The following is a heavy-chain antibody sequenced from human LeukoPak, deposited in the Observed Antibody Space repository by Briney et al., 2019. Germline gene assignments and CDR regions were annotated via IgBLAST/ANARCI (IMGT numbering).Heavy chain of an antibody. CDR1: GGSISSCY. D-gene: IGHD3-10*01. CDR2: IYYSGST. CDR3: ARDRYYGSGSPDNLNYYGMDV. J-gene: IGHJ6*02. V-gene: IGHV4-59*01. Sequence: SETLSLTCTVSGGSISSCYWSWIRQPPGKGLEWIGYIYYSGSTNYNPSLKSRVTISVDTSKNQFSLKLSSVTAADTAVYYCARDRYYGSGSPDNLNYYGMDVWGQGTTVTVSS.